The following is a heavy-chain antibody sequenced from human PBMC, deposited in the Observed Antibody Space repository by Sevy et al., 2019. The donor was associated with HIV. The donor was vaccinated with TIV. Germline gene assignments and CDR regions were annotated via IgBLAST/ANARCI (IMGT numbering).Heavy chain of an antibody. CDR3: ARDSSSGWYGNFDY. CDR1: GFTFRTSG. J-gene: IGHJ4*02. V-gene: IGHV3-30*03. Sequence: GGSLRLSCVTSGFTFRTSGMHWVRQSPGKGLEWVAIISYDEAHKNYADSVRGRFSISRDNSKNTLYLQMNSLRAEDTAVYYCARDSSSGWYGNFDYWGQGTLVTVSS. D-gene: IGHD6-19*01. CDR2: ISYDEAHK.